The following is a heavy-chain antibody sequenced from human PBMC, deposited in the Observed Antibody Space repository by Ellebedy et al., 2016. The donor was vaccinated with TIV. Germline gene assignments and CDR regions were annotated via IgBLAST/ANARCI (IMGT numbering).Heavy chain of an antibody. J-gene: IGHJ2*01. CDR1: GGSFSGYY. CDR3: ARWVHDLRYFDL. D-gene: IGHD1-1*01. CDR2: INHSGST. Sequence: SETLSLTXAVYGGSFSGYYWSWIRQPPGKGLEWIGEINHSGSTNYNPSLKSRVTISVDTSKNQFSLKLSSVTAADTAVYYCARWVHDLRYFDLWGRGTLVTVSS. V-gene: IGHV4-34*01.